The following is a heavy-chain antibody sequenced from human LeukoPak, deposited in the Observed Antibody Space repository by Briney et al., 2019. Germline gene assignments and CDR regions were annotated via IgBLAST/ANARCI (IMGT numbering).Heavy chain of an antibody. V-gene: IGHV3-23*01. Sequence: GGSLRLSCAASGFTFSSYAMSWVRQAPGKGLEWASAISGSGGSTYYADSVKGRFTISRDNSKNTLYLQMNSLRAEDTAVYYCAKGLAAAGTPEGWFDPWGQGTLVTVSS. CDR1: GFTFSSYA. CDR3: AKGLAAAGTPEGWFDP. J-gene: IGHJ5*02. D-gene: IGHD6-13*01. CDR2: ISGSGGST.